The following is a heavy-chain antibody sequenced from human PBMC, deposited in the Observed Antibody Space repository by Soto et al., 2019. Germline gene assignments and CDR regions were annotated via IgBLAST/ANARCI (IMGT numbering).Heavy chain of an antibody. CDR2: AYYSGTT. CDR1: GASFSGSY. V-gene: IGHV4-59*13. D-gene: IGHD3-3*01. J-gene: IGHJ4*01. Sequence: LSETLSLTCAVSGASFSGSYWSWIRQPPGKGLEWIGYAYYSGTTVYNPSLKSRVSISVDTSKKHVSLRLNSVTAADTAVYYCAVWSALTQYYFDSWGLGTMVT. CDR3: AVWSALTQYYFDS.